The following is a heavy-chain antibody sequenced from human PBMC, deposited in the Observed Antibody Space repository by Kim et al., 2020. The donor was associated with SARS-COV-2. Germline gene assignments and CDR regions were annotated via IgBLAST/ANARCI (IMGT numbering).Heavy chain of an antibody. Sequence: SETLSLTCTVSGGSISSGDYYWSWIRQPPGKGLEWIGYIYYSGSTYYNPSLKSRVTISVDTSKNQFSLKLSSVTAADTAVYYCARDPFSITIFGVVITDALDIWGQGTMVTVSS. V-gene: IGHV4-30-4*01. J-gene: IGHJ3*02. D-gene: IGHD3-3*01. CDR2: IYYSGST. CDR1: GGSISSGDYY. CDR3: ARDPFSITIFGVVITDALDI.